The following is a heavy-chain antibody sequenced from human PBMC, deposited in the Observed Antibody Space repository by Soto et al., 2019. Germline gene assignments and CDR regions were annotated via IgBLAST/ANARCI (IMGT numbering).Heavy chain of an antibody. D-gene: IGHD6-13*01. Sequence: PXGSLRLSYAASGLTXRSYGMRRVRKAPGKGLEWVAVISYDGSNKYYADSVKGRFTISRDNSKNTLYLQMNSLRAEDTAVYYCAKDGLFKAAAGEIDYWGQGTLVTVSS. V-gene: IGHV3-30*18. CDR2: ISYDGSNK. CDR3: AKDGLFKAAAGEIDY. CDR1: GLTXRSYG. J-gene: IGHJ4*02.